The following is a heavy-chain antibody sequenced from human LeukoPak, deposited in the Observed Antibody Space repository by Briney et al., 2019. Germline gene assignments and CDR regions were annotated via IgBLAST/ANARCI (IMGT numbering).Heavy chain of an antibody. J-gene: IGHJ4*02. V-gene: IGHV1-8*01. CDR1: GYTFTTYD. Sequence: ASVKVSCKASGYTFTTYDINWVRQAAGQGLEWMGWMSPYGGDTKYAQKFQARVTMTRDTSVSTAYMELSSLSSEDTAVYYCARGLMREYNSGWYMHYFDHWGQGTLVTVSS. CDR2: MSPYGGDT. CDR3: ARGLMREYNSGWYMHYFDH. D-gene: IGHD6-19*01.